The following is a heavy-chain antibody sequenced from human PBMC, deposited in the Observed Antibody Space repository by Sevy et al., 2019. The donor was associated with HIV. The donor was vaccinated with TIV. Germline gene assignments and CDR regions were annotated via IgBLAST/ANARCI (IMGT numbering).Heavy chain of an antibody. CDR3: AKDRCTGDVCENYYYALDI. CDR1: GFTFNSYA. Sequence: GGSLRLSCAASGFTFNSYAMHWVRQAPGKGLEWVAVISKDGRTKYYAESVKGRFTISRDNSKNTLNLQMNSLRAEDTAVFYCAKDRCTGDVCENYYYALDIWGQRTTVTDSS. CDR2: ISKDGRTK. V-gene: IGHV3-30*18. J-gene: IGHJ6*02. D-gene: IGHD2-8*02.